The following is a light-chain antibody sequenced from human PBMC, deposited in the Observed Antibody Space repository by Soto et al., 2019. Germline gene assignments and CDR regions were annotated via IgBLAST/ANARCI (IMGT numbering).Light chain of an antibody. J-gene: IGLJ3*02. CDR3: AAWDDSLSGWV. CDR2: RNN. V-gene: IGLV1-47*01. Sequence: QSVLTQPPSASGTPGQRVTISCSGSSSNIGSNYLYWYQQLPGTAPHHLIFRNNQRRSAVPDRFSGSKSGTSASLAISGIRSEDEADYYCAAWDDSLSGWVFGGGTKLTVL. CDR1: SSNIGSNY.